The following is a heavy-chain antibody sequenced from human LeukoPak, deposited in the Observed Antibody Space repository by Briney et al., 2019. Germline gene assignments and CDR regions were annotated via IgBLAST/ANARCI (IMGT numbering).Heavy chain of an antibody. CDR3: ARGVGAVAGYNFDY. J-gene: IGHJ4*02. D-gene: IGHD6-19*01. Sequence: ASVKVSCKASGYIFSKYDISWVRQAPGQGLEWMGWISVHNGNPNYAQKFQGRVTMTTDTSTSTHYMELRSLRSDDTAVYYCARGVGAVAGYNFDYWGQGTLVTVSS. CDR1: GYIFSKYD. CDR2: ISVHNGNP. V-gene: IGHV1-18*01.